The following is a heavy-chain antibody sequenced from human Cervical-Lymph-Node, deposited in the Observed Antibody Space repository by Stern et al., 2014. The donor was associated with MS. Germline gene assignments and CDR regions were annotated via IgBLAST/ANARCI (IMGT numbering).Heavy chain of an antibody. V-gene: IGHV5-51*01. CDR1: GYGFSDYW. J-gene: IGHJ4*02. CDR2: IYTGDSDT. D-gene: IGHD6-13*01. CDR3: ARQIEGIPGL. Sequence: EVQLVESGAVVRKPGDSLRISCTGSGYGFSDYWIGWVRQMPGKGLEWIGVIYTGDSDTTYSPSFEGQVTMSADKSVATAYLQWSSLKASDTAIYFCARQIEGIPGLWGQGTLVTVSS.